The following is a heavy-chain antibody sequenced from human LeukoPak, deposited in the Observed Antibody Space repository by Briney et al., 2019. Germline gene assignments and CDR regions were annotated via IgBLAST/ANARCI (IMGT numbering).Heavy chain of an antibody. CDR1: GFTFSSYG. CDR3: ARDGGIAAAGHNWFDP. J-gene: IGHJ5*02. V-gene: IGHV3-33*01. D-gene: IGHD6-13*01. CDR2: IWYDGSNK. Sequence: GRSLRLSCAASGFTFSSYGMNWVRQAPGKGLEWVAVIWYDGSNKYYADSVKGRFTISRDNSKNTLYLQTNSLRAEDTAVYYCARDGGIAAAGHNWFDPWGQGTLVTVSS.